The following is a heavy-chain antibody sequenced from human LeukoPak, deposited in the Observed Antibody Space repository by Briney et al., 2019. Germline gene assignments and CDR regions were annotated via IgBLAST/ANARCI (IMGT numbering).Heavy chain of an antibody. CDR1: GFPFSSYE. D-gene: IGHD2-2*01. CDR3: ARGQRPQYTSTWDNWFDP. J-gene: IGHJ5*02. Sequence: GGSLRLSCAASGFPFSSYEMNWVRQAPGKRLQWVSYISSSGNIIYYAASVKGRFTISRDNAKNSLYLQIDSLRAEDTAVYYCARGQRPQYTSTWDNWFDPWGQGTQVTVSS. V-gene: IGHV3-48*03. CDR2: ISSSGNII.